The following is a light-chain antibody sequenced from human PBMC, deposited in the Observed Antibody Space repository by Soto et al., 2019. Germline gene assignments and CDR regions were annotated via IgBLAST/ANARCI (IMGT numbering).Light chain of an antibody. V-gene: IGKV3-20*01. Sequence: EIVLTPSPGTLSFFPGERATLSYRASRSVTNNYLAWHQQKPGQTPRLLIYGASSRATGIPDRFSGSGSGTDFTLTISRLEPEDFAVYYCQQHGSSPITFGQGTRLEIK. CDR3: QQHGSSPIT. CDR2: GAS. CDR1: RSVTNNY. J-gene: IGKJ5*01.